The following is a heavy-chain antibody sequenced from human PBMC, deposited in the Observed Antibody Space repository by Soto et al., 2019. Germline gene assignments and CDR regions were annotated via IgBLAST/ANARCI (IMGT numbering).Heavy chain of an antibody. Sequence: QVQLQESGPGLVKPSGTLSLTCGVYGGSIRSNKWWSWVRQPPGKGLEWIGEIYHSGSTNYNPSLKSRVTISVDKSKNQFSLKLNSMTAADTAVYYCARWGDWMQQVLWGQGTLVTVSS. CDR1: GGSIRSNKW. D-gene: IGHD5-18*01. V-gene: IGHV4-4*02. CDR2: IYHSGST. J-gene: IGHJ4*02. CDR3: ARWGDWMQQVL.